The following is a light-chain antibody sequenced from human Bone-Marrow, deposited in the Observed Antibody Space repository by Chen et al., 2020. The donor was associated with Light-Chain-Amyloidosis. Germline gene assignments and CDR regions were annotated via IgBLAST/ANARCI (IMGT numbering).Light chain of an antibody. V-gene: IGLV3-25*03. CDR3: QSADSSGTYEVI. CDR2: RDT. J-gene: IGLJ2*01. CDR1: DLPTKY. Sequence: SYDLTQPPSVSVSPGQTARITCSGDDLPTKYAHWYQQKPGQAPVLVIHRDTERPSGISERFSGSSSGTTATLTISGVQAEDEADYHCQSADSSGTYEVIVGGGTKLTVL.